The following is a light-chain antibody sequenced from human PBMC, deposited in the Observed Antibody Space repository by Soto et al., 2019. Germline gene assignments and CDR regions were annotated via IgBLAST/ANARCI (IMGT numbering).Light chain of an antibody. CDR3: QQRSNWPRHT. CDR2: DAS. Sequence: EIVLTQSPATLSLSPGERATLSCRASQSVSSYLAWYQQKPGQNPRLLIYDASNRATGIPARFSGSGSGTDFTLTISSLEPEDFAVYYCQQRSNWPRHTFGQGTKLEIK. J-gene: IGKJ2*01. V-gene: IGKV3-11*01. CDR1: QSVSSY.